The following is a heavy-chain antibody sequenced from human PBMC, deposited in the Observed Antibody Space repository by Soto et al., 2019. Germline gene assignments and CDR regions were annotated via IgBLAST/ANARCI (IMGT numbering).Heavy chain of an antibody. V-gene: IGHV1-69*13. CDR2: IIPIFGTA. D-gene: IGHD3-22*01. CDR1: GGTFSSYA. J-gene: IGHJ2*01. Sequence: SVKVSCKASGGTFSSYAISWVRQAPGQGLEWMGGIIPIFGTANYAQKFQGRVTITADESTSTAYMELSSLRSEDTAVYYCARGRYYDSSGYSPWAFDLWGRGTLVTVSS. CDR3: ARGRYYDSSGYSPWAFDL.